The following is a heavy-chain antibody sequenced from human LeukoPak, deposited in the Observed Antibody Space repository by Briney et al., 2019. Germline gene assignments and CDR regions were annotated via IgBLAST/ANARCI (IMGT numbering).Heavy chain of an antibody. D-gene: IGHD5-12*01. CDR2: FDPEDGET. J-gene: IGHJ6*03. V-gene: IGHV1-24*01. CDR3: ARDVRYSGYDLRYMDV. CDR1: GYTLTELS. Sequence: ASVKVSCKVSGYTLTELSMHWVRQAPGKGLEWMGGFDPEDGETIYAQKFQGRVTTTEDTSTDTAYMELSRLRSDDTAVYYCARDVRYSGYDLRYMDVWGKGTTVTVSS.